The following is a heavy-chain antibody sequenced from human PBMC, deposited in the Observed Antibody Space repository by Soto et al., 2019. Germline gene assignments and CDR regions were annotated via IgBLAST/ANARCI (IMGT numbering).Heavy chain of an antibody. D-gene: IGHD5-12*01. CDR1: GYTFTSYG. CDR2: ISAYNGNT. CDR3: AREGRDGYRMSAFDI. J-gene: IGHJ3*02. V-gene: IGHV1-18*04. Sequence: ASVKISCKASGYTFTSYGISWVRQAPGQGLEWMGWISAYNGNTNYAQKLQGRVTMTTDTSTSTAYMELRSLRSDDTAVYYCAREGRDGYRMSAFDIWGQGTMVTVSS.